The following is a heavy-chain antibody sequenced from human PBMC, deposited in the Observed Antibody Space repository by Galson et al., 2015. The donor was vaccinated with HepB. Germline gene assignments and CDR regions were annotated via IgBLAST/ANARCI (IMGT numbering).Heavy chain of an antibody. CDR2: IYSDGNT. J-gene: IGHJ4*02. D-gene: IGHD2-21*02. V-gene: IGHV3-53*01. CDR1: GFAVRSTY. Sequence: SLRLSCAASGFAVRSTYMNWVRQSPGKVLEWVAIIYSDGNTYYADFVRGRLTISRDRFRNTLYLEMSNLRADDTAVYYCARGDLPNVADNWGQGTLVTVSS. CDR3: ARGDLPNVADN.